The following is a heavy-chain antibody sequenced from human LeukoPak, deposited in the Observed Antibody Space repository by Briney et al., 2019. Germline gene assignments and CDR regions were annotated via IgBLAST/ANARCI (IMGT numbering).Heavy chain of an antibody. D-gene: IGHD2-2*03. CDR1: GYTLTELS. Sequence: ASVKVSCKVSGYTLTELSMHWVRQAPGKGLEWMGGFDPEDGETIYAQKFQGRVTMTEDTSTDTAYMELSSLRSEDTAVYYCATDGSLGGDFDYWGQGTLVTVSS. V-gene: IGHV1-24*01. J-gene: IGHJ4*02. CDR2: FDPEDGET. CDR3: ATDGSLGGDFDY.